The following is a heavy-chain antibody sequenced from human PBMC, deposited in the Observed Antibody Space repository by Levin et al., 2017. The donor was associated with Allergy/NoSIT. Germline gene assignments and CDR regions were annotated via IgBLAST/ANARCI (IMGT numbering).Heavy chain of an antibody. D-gene: IGHD3-3*01. Sequence: GGSLRLSCAASGFSVSRYWMHWVRQAPGKGLAWVSRINEDGSTINDADSVEGRFTISRDTAKNTLYLQMNSLRVEDTAVYYCTRDTVGVDDYWGQGTMVTVSS. V-gene: IGHV3-74*01. CDR1: GFSVSRYW. CDR2: INEDGSTI. J-gene: IGHJ4*02. CDR3: TRDTVGVDDY.